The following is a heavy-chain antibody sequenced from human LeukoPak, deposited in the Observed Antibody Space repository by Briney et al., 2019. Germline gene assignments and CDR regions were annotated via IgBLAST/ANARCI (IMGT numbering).Heavy chain of an antibody. CDR3: AKNGDRGAYCTGGTCYPYFYYYMDV. CDR2: ISGSGGST. CDR1: GFTFSSYG. Sequence: PGGSLRLSCAASGFTFSSYGMSWVRQAPGKGLEWVSAISGSGGSTYYADFVKGRFTISRDNSKNTLYLQMNSLRAEDTAIYYCAKNGDRGAYCTGGTCYPYFYYYMDVWGKGTTVTI. V-gene: IGHV3-23*01. D-gene: IGHD2-15*01. J-gene: IGHJ6*03.